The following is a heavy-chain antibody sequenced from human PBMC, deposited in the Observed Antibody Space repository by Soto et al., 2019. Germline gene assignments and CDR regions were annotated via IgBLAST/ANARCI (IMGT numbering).Heavy chain of an antibody. Sequence: GGSLRLSCAASGFTFSSYAMSWVRQAPGKGLEWVSAISGSGGSTYYADSVKGRFTISRDNSKNTLYLQMNSLRAEDTAVYYCAKGYAYDIVVVPVLFDPWGQGTLVTVSS. J-gene: IGHJ5*02. V-gene: IGHV3-23*01. CDR3: AKGYAYDIVVVPVLFDP. CDR2: ISGSGGST. CDR1: GFTFSSYA. D-gene: IGHD2-2*01.